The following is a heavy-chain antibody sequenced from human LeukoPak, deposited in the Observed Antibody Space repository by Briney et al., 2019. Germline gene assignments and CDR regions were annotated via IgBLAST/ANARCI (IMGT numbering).Heavy chain of an antibody. CDR1: GGSISSGSYY. CDR2: ISSSSSTI. D-gene: IGHD6-6*01. Sequence: PSETLSLTCTVSGGSISSGSYYWSWIRQPAGKGLEWVSYISSSSSTIYYADSVKGRFTISRDNAKNSLYLQMNSLRAEDTAVYYCARDYSPYSSSPGWFDPWGQGTLVTVSS. CDR3: ARDYSPYSSSPGWFDP. J-gene: IGHJ5*02. V-gene: IGHV3-48*01.